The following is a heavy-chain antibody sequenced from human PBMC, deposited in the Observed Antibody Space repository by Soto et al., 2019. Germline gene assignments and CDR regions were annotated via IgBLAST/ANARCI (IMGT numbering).Heavy chain of an antibody. CDR3: EGRASRYYYDSSGYFDY. CDR1: GGSISSYY. CDR2: IYYSGST. V-gene: IGHV4-59*01. Sequence: LETLSLTCTVAGGSISSYYGSWIRQHPGKGLEWIGYIYYSGSTNYNPSLKSRVTISVDTSKNQFSLKLSSVTAADTAVYYCEGRASRYYYDSSGYFDYWGQGTLVTVSS. D-gene: IGHD3-22*01. J-gene: IGHJ4*02.